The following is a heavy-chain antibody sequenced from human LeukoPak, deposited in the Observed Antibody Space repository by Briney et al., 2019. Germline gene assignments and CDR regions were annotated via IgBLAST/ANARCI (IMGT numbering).Heavy chain of an antibody. V-gene: IGHV4-39*07. CDR3: ARDDSDYGPSNFDN. J-gene: IGHJ4*02. D-gene: IGHD4-17*01. CDR1: GFSINTGAYF. CDR2: VLFTGSA. Sequence: SETLSLTCHVSGFSINTGAYFWVWIRPPPGKGLEWIGNVLFTGSAYYNPSFKSRLTISVDTSKNQFSLTLTSVTAADTAVYYCARDDSDYGPSNFDNWGQGILVTVSS.